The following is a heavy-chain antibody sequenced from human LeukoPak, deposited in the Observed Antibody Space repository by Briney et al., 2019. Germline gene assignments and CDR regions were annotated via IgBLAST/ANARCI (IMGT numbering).Heavy chain of an antibody. Sequence: PSETLSLTCAVYGGSFSGYYWSWIRQPPGKGLEWIGEINHSGSTYYNPSLKSRVTISVGTSKNQFPLKLSSVTAADTAVYYCARGRSGWYDYWGQGTLVTVSS. CDR1: GGSFSGYY. D-gene: IGHD6-19*01. J-gene: IGHJ4*02. CDR3: ARGRSGWYDY. V-gene: IGHV4-34*01. CDR2: INHSGST.